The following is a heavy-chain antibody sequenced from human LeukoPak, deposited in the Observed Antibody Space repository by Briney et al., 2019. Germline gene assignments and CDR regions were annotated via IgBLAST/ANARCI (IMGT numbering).Heavy chain of an antibody. D-gene: IGHD6-19*01. V-gene: IGHV3-30-3*01. Sequence: PGGSLRPSCAASGFTFSSYAMHWVRQAPGKGLEWVAVISYDGSNKYYADSVKGRFTTSRDNSKNTLYLQMNSLRAEDTAVYYCARGGSGWYGFDYWGQGTLVTVSS. CDR3: ARGGSGWYGFDY. CDR1: GFTFSSYA. CDR2: ISYDGSNK. J-gene: IGHJ4*02.